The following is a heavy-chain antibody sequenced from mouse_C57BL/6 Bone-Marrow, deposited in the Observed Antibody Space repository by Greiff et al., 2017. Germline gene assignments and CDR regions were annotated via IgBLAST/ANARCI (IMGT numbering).Heavy chain of an antibody. CDR3: ALFYDGYFRFDY. CDR1: GYTFTDYN. Sequence: EVQLQQSGPELVKPGASVKIPCKASGYTFTDYNMDWVKQSHGKSLEWIGDINPNNGGTIYNQKFKGKATLTVDKSSSTAYMELRRLTSEDTAVYYCALFYDGYFRFDYWGQGTTLTVSS. J-gene: IGHJ2*01. CDR2: INPNNGGT. D-gene: IGHD2-3*01. V-gene: IGHV1-18*01.